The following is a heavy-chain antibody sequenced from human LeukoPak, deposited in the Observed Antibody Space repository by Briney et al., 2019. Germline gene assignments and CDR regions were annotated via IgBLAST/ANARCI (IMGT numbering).Heavy chain of an antibody. Sequence: GRSLRLSCAASGFTLSTYGMHWVRQAPGKGLEWVAVISSDGSNKFYADSVKGQFTISRDGSKNTLYLQMNSLRPDDTAVYFCAKSQVTANWYYFHYWGQGTLATVSS. CDR1: GFTLSTYG. V-gene: IGHV3-30*18. CDR3: AKSQVTANWYYFHY. D-gene: IGHD2-21*02. J-gene: IGHJ4*02. CDR2: ISSDGSNK.